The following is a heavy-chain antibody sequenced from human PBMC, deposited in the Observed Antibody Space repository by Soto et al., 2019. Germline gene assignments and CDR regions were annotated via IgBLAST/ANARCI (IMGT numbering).Heavy chain of an antibody. CDR1: GGSISSGNW. V-gene: IGHV4-4*02. CDR2: IYLSGST. CDR3: ARDFHDSSLDY. D-gene: IGHD3-22*01. J-gene: IGHJ4*02. Sequence: SETLSLTCAVSGGSISSGNWWTWVRQPPGKGLEWIGEIYLSGSTNYNPSLKSRVTMSVDKSKNQFSLKLTSVTAADTAVYYCARDFHDSSLDYWGQGILVTVSS.